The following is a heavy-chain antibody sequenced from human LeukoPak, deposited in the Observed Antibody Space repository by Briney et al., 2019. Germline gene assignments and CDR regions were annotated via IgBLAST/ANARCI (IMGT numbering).Heavy chain of an antibody. D-gene: IGHD2-8*01. CDR1: GFALSSHW. Sequence: PGGSLRLSCAASGFALSSHWMTWVRQVPGRGPEWVANVYRDGSETYYLDSVKGRFTISKDNAKNSLYLQMNSLRAEDTALYHCARNNAMDVWGQGTTVIVSS. V-gene: IGHV3-7*03. J-gene: IGHJ6*02. CDR3: ARNNAMDV. CDR2: VYRDGSET.